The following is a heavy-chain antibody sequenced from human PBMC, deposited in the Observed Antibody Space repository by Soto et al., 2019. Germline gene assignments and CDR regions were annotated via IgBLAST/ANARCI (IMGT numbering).Heavy chain of an antibody. V-gene: IGHV4-39*01. J-gene: IGHJ4*02. CDR2: IYYSGST. D-gene: IGHD4-17*01. CDR3: ARRGTTVTTGNFDY. Sequence: QLQLQESGPGLVKPSETLSLTCTVSGGSISSSSYYWGWIRQPPGKGLEWIGSIYYSGSTYYNPSLKSRVTISVDTSKSQFSLKLSSVTAADTAVYYCARRGTTVTTGNFDYWGQGTLVTVSS. CDR1: GGSISSSSYY.